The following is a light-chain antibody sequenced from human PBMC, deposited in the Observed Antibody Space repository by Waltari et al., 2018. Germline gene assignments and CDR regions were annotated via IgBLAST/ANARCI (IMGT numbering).Light chain of an antibody. Sequence: DIVMTQTPLSLSVTPGQPASISCESSQSLLHSDEKTYLCWYLQRPGQPPHPLIDEVSNRLPGVPDRFSGSGSGTSFTLNISRVEAEDVGVYYCMQSRRLPYSFGQGTKLDIK. CDR3: MQSRRLPYS. CDR1: QSLLHSDEKTY. CDR2: EVS. V-gene: IGKV2D-29*01. J-gene: IGKJ2*03.